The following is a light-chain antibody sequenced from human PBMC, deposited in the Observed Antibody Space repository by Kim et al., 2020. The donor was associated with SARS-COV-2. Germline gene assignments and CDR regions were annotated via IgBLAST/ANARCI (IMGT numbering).Light chain of an antibody. CDR2: SAS. V-gene: IGKV3-15*01. CDR1: QSISRY. Sequence: SPRERAPLSCSASQSISRYLASYQHKPGQAPRLLIYSASTRATGVPARFSGSGSGTEFTLPISSLQSEDFAIYYCQQYNDWPALTFGGGTQLEI. J-gene: IGKJ4*01. CDR3: QQYNDWPALT.